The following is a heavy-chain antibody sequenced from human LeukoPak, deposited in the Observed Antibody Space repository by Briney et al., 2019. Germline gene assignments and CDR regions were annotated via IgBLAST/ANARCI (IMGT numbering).Heavy chain of an antibody. V-gene: IGHV4-38-2*02. Sequence: PSETLSLTCAVSGYSISSGYYWGWIRQPPGKGLEWIGSIYHSGSTYYNPSLKSRVTISVDTSKNQFSLKLSSVTAADTAVCYCARDPYYYDILTGYLYYYGMDVWGKGTTVTVSS. CDR3: ARDPYYYDILTGYLYYYGMDV. J-gene: IGHJ6*04. CDR2: IYHSGST. CDR1: GYSISSGYY. D-gene: IGHD3-9*01.